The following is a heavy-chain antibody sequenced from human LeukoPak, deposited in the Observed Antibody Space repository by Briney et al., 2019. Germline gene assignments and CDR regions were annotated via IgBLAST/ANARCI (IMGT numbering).Heavy chain of an antibody. Sequence: SETLSLTCTVSGGSISIYYWSWIRQPPGKGLEWIGYIYYSGSTNYNPSLKSRVTISVDTSKNQFSLKLSSVTAADTAVYYCARERAGDYDYVWGSYRYTGEFDYWGQGTLVTVSS. CDR2: IYYSGST. D-gene: IGHD3-16*02. CDR3: ARERAGDYDYVWGSYRYTGEFDY. V-gene: IGHV4-59*01. J-gene: IGHJ4*02. CDR1: GGSISIYY.